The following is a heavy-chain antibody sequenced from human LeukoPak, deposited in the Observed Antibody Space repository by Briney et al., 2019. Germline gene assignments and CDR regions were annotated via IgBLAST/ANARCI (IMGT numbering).Heavy chain of an antibody. J-gene: IGHJ3*02. V-gene: IGHV4-34*01. CDR1: GGSFSGYY. CDR2: IYHSGST. D-gene: IGHD3-3*01. CDR3: ARRSITIFGVVIHNYAFDI. Sequence: PSETLSLTCAVYGGSFSGYYWSWIRQPPGKGLEWIGSIYHSGSTYYNPSLKSRVTISVDTSKNQFSLKLSSVTAADTAVYYCARRSITIFGVVIHNYAFDIWGQGTMVTVSS.